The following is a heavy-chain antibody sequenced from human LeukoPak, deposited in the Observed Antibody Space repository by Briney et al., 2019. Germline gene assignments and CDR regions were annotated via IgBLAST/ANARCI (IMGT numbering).Heavy chain of an antibody. J-gene: IGHJ4*02. CDR2: INPNSGGT. Sequence: GASVKVSCKASGYTFTGYYMHWVRQAPGQGLEWMGRINPNSGGTNYAQKFQGRVTMTRDTSISTDYMELSRLRSDDTAVYYCARVGDFWSGSDYWGQGTLVTVSS. V-gene: IGHV1-2*06. CDR3: ARVGDFWSGSDY. D-gene: IGHD3-3*01. CDR1: GYTFTGYY.